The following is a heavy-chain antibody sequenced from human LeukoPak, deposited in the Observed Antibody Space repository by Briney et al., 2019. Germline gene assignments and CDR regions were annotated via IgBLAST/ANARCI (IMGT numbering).Heavy chain of an antibody. V-gene: IGHV3-23*01. Sequence: GGSLRLSCAASGFTFSSYAMNWVRQAPGKGLEWVSSISSSGGSTYYADSVKGRFTISRDNSKNTLYLQMNSLRAEDTAVYYCDKEMDRAVAAQFDYWGQGTLVTVSS. CDR3: DKEMDRAVAAQFDY. CDR2: ISSSGGST. J-gene: IGHJ4*02. CDR1: GFTFSSYA. D-gene: IGHD3-10*01.